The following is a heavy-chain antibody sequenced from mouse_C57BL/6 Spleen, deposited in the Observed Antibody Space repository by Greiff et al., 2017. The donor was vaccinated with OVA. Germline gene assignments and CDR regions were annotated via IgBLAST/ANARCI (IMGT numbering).Heavy chain of an antibody. J-gene: IGHJ2*01. V-gene: IGHV5-9*01. CDR1: GFTFSSYT. CDR2: ISGGGGNT. CDR3: ARHEGFDY. Sequence: EVTLVESGGGLVKPGGSLKLSCAASGFTFSSYTMSWVRQTPEKRLEWVATISGGGGNTYYPDSVKGRSTISRDNAKNTLYLQMSSLRSEDTSLYYCARHEGFDYWGQGTTLTVSS.